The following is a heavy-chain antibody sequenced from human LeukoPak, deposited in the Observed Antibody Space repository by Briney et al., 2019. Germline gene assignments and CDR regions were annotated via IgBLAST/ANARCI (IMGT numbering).Heavy chain of an antibody. CDR1: GFTFSSYA. Sequence: PGGSLRLSCAASGFTFSSYAMHWVRRAPGKGLEWVAVISYDGSNKYYADSVKGRFTISRDNSKNTLYLQMNSLRAEDTAVYYCAREDSGYSRSGELDYWGQGTLVTVSS. D-gene: IGHD3-22*01. J-gene: IGHJ4*02. CDR2: ISYDGSNK. V-gene: IGHV3-30-3*01. CDR3: AREDSGYSRSGELDY.